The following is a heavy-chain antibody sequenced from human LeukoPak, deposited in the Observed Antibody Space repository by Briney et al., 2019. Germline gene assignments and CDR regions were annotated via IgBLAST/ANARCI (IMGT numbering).Heavy chain of an antibody. D-gene: IGHD3-22*01. CDR2: ISAYNGNT. CDR1: GYTLHNYG. V-gene: IGHV1-18*01. J-gene: IGHJ3*02. CDR3: AVLPGYYYDSSGYAYAFDM. Sequence: ASVTVTCKAYGYTLHNYGISWVRQAPGQGLEWMGWISAYNGNTNYAQKLQGRVTMTTDTSTSTAYMELRSLRSDDTAVYYCAVLPGYYYDSSGYAYAFDMWGQGPMVTVSS.